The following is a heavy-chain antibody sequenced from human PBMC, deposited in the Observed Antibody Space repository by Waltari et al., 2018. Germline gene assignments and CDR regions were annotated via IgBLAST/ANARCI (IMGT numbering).Heavy chain of an antibody. D-gene: IGHD4-17*01. V-gene: IGHV3-53*01. Sequence: EVQLVESGGGLLQPGGSLRLACAPPGTIVSANYMNWVRQASGKGPQWVSVIYSAGRTYYADSVKGRFTISRDNTKNTVYLQMNNLKTEDTAVYYCARPGEGPSSHWGQGTLVTVSS. J-gene: IGHJ4*02. CDR1: GTIVSANY. CDR3: ARPGEGPSSH. CDR2: IYSAGRT.